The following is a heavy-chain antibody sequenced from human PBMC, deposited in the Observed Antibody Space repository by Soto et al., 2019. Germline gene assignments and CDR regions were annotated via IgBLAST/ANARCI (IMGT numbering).Heavy chain of an antibody. CDR2: IRSKANSYAT. V-gene: IGHV3-73*01. CDR1: GFTFSGSA. J-gene: IGHJ4*02. Sequence: GGSLRLSCAASGFTFSGSAMHWVRQASGKGLEWVGRIRSKANSYATAYAASVKGRFTISRDDSKNTAYLQMNSLKTEDTAVYYCTRDYYDSSGYYGYWGQGTLVTVSS. D-gene: IGHD3-22*01. CDR3: TRDYYDSSGYYGY.